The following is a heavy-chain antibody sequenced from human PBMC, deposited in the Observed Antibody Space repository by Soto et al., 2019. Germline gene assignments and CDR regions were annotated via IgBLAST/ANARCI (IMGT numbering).Heavy chain of an antibody. CDR1: GFTVSSNY. CDR2: IYSGGST. J-gene: IGHJ5*02. V-gene: IGHV3-66*01. D-gene: IGHD6-6*01. Sequence: PGGSLRLSCAASGFTVSSNYMSWGLQAPWKGLEWVSVIYSGGSTYYADSVKGRFTISRDNSKNTLYLQMNSLRAEDTAVYYCARVRGIAARPGRFDPRGQGTLVTVSS. CDR3: ARVRGIAARPGRFDP.